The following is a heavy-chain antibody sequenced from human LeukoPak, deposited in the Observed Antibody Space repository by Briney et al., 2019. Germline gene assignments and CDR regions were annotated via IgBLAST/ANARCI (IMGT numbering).Heavy chain of an antibody. J-gene: IGHJ4*02. CDR2: ISGRGDST. V-gene: IGHV3-23*01. CDR1: GFTFSSFA. Sequence: GGSLRLSCAASGFTFSSFAMTWVRQAPGKGLEWVSGISGRGDSTYYADSVKGQFTISRDNSKSTLYLQMSSLRADDTAVYFCAKAPCSGGSCYFSDWGQGTLVTVSS. CDR3: AKAPCSGGSCYFSD. D-gene: IGHD2-15*01.